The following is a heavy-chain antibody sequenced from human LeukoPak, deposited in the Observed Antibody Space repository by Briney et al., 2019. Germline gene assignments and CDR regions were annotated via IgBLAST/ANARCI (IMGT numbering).Heavy chain of an antibody. V-gene: IGHV3-66*03. CDR3: ARDYCSSTSCYIGDI. Sequence: GGSLRLSCAASGFTVSSNYMSWVRQAPGKGLEWVSVIYSRGSTYYADSVKGRFTISRDNSKNTLYLQMNSLRAEDTAVYYCARDYCSSTSCYIGDIWGKGTTVTVSS. CDR1: GFTVSSNY. D-gene: IGHD2-2*02. J-gene: IGHJ6*04. CDR2: IYSRGST.